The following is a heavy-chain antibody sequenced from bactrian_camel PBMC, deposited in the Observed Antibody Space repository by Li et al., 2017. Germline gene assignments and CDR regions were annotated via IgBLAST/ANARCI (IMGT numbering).Heavy chain of an antibody. CDR1: GLTRSTYY. J-gene: IGHJ4*01. V-gene: IGHV3S5*01. Sequence: HVQLVESGGGLVQPGGSLRLSCAASGLTRSTYYISWVRQAPGKGLEWVSSVYSDGSVTTYTDSVKGRFTISRDNAKNTVHLQMNSLKPEDTAVYYCVKPNPDARGGFDHWGQGTQVTVS. D-gene: IGHD1*01. CDR3: VKPNPDARGGFDH. CDR2: VYSDGSVT.